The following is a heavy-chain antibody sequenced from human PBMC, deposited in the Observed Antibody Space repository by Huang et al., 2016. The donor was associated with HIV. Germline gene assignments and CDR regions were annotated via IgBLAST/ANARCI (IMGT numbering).Heavy chain of an antibody. CDR3: ARHFSYYDSSGYTPWDAFDI. Sequence: QLQLQGSGPGLVKPSETLSLTCTVSGGSITSSSYYWGWIRQPPGKGLEWVGSIYYSGGTDYNPSLKSRVTVSVDTSKNQFSRKLSSVTAADTAVYYCARHFSYYDSSGYTPWDAFDIWGQGTMVTVSS. V-gene: IGHV4-39*01. CDR2: IYYSGGT. CDR1: GGSITSSSYY. D-gene: IGHD3-22*01. J-gene: IGHJ3*02.